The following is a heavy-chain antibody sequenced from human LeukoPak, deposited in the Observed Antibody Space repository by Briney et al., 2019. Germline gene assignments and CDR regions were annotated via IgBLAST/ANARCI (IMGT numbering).Heavy chain of an antibody. CDR2: VKTKSDGGTV. CDR1: GFTFSSYA. J-gene: IGHJ4*02. Sequence: PGGSLRLSCAASGFTFSSYAMTWVRQAPGKGLEWVGRVKTKSDGGTVAYAAPMRDRFTISRDDSEKTLYLQINSLKTEDTAVYYCATDLLDYWGQGTLVTVSS. V-gene: IGHV3-15*05. D-gene: IGHD2-15*01. CDR3: ATDLLDY.